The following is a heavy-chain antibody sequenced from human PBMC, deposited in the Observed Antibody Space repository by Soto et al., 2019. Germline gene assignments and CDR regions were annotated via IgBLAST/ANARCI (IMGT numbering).Heavy chain of an antibody. CDR2: IGGSSTTI. V-gene: IGHV3-48*02. Sequence: EVQLLESGGDLVQPGGSLRLCCAASGFAFSSYSMNWVRQALGKGLEWLSYIGGSSTTIYYADSVKGRFTISRDNAKNSLYLQMHRLRDEDTGVYYCARDVAVGASAHFDYWGQGTLVTVSS. CDR3: ARDVAVGASAHFDY. D-gene: IGHD1-26*01. J-gene: IGHJ4*02. CDR1: GFAFSSYS.